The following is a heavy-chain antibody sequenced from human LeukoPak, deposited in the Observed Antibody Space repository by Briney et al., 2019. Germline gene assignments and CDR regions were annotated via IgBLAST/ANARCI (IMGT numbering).Heavy chain of an antibody. D-gene: IGHD1-26*01. Sequence: PSQTLSLTCTVSGDSISSGDYYWSWIRQPAGKGLEWIGRIYTSGSTNYNPSLKSRVILSVDTSKNQFSLKLISVTVADTAIYYCARGQGATVPQVGKNWFDPWGQGTRVTVSS. CDR2: IYTSGST. V-gene: IGHV4-61*02. CDR1: GDSISSGDYY. CDR3: ARGQGATVPQVGKNWFDP. J-gene: IGHJ5*02.